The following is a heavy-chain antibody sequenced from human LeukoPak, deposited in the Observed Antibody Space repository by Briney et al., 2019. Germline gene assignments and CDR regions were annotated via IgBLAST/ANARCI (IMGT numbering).Heavy chain of an antibody. CDR2: IIPIFGTA. CDR1: GYTFTSYG. J-gene: IGHJ3*02. D-gene: IGHD3-10*01. V-gene: IGHV1-69*05. CDR3: ARGGSRGAFDI. Sequence: SVKVSCKASGYTFTSYGISWVRQAPGQGLEWMGGIIPIFGTANYAQKFQGRVTITTDESTSTAYMELSSLRSEDTAVYYCARGGSRGAFDIWGQGTMVTVSS.